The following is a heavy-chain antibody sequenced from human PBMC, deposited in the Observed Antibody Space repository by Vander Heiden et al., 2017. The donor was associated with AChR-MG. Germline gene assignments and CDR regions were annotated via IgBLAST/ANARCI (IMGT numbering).Heavy chain of an antibody. Sequence: EVQLVESGGGLVQPGGSLRLSCSASGFTFSSCAMHWVRQAPGKGLEYVSAISSNGGSTYYADSVKGRVTISRDNSKNTLYLQMSSLRAEETAVYYCVKDFWGDGSSYHHSYFDYWGQGTLVTVSS. D-gene: IGHD3-22*01. CDR2: ISSNGGST. V-gene: IGHV3-64D*06. J-gene: IGHJ4*02. CDR3: VKDFWGDGSSYHHSYFDY. CDR1: GFTFSSCA.